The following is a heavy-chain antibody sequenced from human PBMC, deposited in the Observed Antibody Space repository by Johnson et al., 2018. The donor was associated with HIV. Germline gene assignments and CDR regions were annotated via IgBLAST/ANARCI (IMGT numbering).Heavy chain of an antibody. Sequence: VQLVESGGGVVRPGGSLRLPCSASGFTFDAYAMTWVRQAPGTGLAWVSAISCTGGSTLYADSVKGRFTISRDNAKNSLYLQLNSLRAEDTALYYCARALHSNYHESSGPVDIWGQGTMGTVSA. CDR3: ARALHSNYHESSGPVDI. V-gene: IGHV3-20*04. D-gene: IGHD3-22*01. J-gene: IGHJ3*02. CDR2: ISCTGGST. CDR1: GFTFDAYA.